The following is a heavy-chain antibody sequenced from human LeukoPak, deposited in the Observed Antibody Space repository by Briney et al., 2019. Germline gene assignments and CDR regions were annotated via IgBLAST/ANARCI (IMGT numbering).Heavy chain of an antibody. J-gene: IGHJ4*02. V-gene: IGHV1-2*02. D-gene: IGHD4-17*01. CDR2: INPNSGGT. Sequence: ASVKASCKASGYTFTGYYMHWVRQAPGQGLEWMGWINPNSGGTNYAQEFQGRVTMTRDTSISTAYMELSRLRSDDTAVYFCARLTVTTTDYWGQGTLVTVSS. CDR1: GYTFTGYY. CDR3: ARLTVTTTDY.